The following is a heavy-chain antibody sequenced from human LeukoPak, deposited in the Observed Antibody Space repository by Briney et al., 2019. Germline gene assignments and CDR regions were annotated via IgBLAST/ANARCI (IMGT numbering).Heavy chain of an antibody. V-gene: IGHV3-30-3*01. D-gene: IGHD3-10*01. CDR1: GFTFSSYA. CDR2: ISYDGSNK. J-gene: IGHJ6*02. CDR3: AREVRVRVLWFGESRQGMDV. Sequence: GGSLRLSCAASGFTFSSYAMHWVRQAPGKGLEWVAVISYDGSNKYYADSVKGRFTISRDNSKNTLYLQMNSLRAEDTAVYYCAREVRVRVLWFGESRQGMDVWGQGTTVTVSS.